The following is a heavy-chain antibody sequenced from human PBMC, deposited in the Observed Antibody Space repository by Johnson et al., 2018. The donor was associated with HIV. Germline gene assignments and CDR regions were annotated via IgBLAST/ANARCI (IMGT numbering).Heavy chain of an antibody. J-gene: IGHJ3*01. Sequence: VQLVESGGGLVQPGRSLRLSCAASGFTFDDYAMHWVRQAPGKGLEWVSGISWNSGSIGYADSVKGRFTISRDNAKNSLYLQMNSLRVEDTALYYCAKVRSSSTWAHDPFDVWGQGTMVTVSS. CDR2: ISWNSGSI. V-gene: IGHV3-9*01. D-gene: IGHD6-6*01. CDR1: GFTFDDYA. CDR3: AKVRSSSTWAHDPFDV.